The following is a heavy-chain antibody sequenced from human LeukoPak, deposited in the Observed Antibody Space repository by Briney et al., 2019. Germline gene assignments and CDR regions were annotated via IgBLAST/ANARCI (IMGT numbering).Heavy chain of an antibody. CDR1: GFTFSNYG. CDR2: IPNVGS. D-gene: IGHD2-21*02. J-gene: IGHJ3*02. Sequence: GGSLRLSCAASGFTFSNYGMHWVRQAPGKGLEWVAFIPNVGSESVKGRFTVCRDNSKSTLSLQMDSLRAEDTAVYYCAKCNGGDCYKDVLDIWGQGTMVTVSS. CDR3: AKCNGGDCYKDVLDI. V-gene: IGHV3-30*02.